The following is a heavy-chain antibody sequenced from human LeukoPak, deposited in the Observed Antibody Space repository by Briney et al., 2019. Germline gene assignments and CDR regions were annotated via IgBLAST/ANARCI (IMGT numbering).Heavy chain of an antibody. V-gene: IGHV3-64D*09. CDR1: GFTFSSYW. CDR2: ISSNGGST. CDR3: VKEHRLNDY. Sequence: GESLRLSCAASGFTFSSYWMFWVRQAPGKGLEYVSAISSNGGSTYYADSVKGRFTISRDNSKNTLYLQMSSLRAEDTAVYYCVKEHRLNDYWGQGTLVTVSS. D-gene: IGHD1-14*01. J-gene: IGHJ4*02.